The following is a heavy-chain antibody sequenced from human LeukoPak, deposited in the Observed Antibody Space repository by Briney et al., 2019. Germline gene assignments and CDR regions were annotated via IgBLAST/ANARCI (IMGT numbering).Heavy chain of an antibody. CDR2: INSSGGST. CDR1: GYTFTSYY. Sequence: GASVKVSCKASGYTFTSYYMHWVRQAPGQGLEWMGIINSSGGSTSYAQKFQGRVTMTRDTSTSTVYMELSSLRSEDTAVYYCARHSSGYYDSDWDAFDIWGQGTMVTVSS. V-gene: IGHV1-46*01. CDR3: ARHSSGYYDSDWDAFDI. D-gene: IGHD3-22*01. J-gene: IGHJ3*02.